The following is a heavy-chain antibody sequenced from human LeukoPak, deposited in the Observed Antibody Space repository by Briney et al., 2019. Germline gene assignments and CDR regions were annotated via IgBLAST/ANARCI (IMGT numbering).Heavy chain of an antibody. D-gene: IGHD3-22*01. CDR1: GFTFSSYA. CDR2: ISYDGSNK. CDR3: ARELWTHDSSGYMDY. Sequence: PGGSLRLSCAASGFTFSSYAMHWVRQAPGKGLEWVAVISYDGSNKYYADSVKGRFTISRDNSKNTLYLQMNSLRAEDTAVYYCARELWTHDSSGYMDYWGQGTLVTVSS. V-gene: IGHV3-30*04. J-gene: IGHJ4*02.